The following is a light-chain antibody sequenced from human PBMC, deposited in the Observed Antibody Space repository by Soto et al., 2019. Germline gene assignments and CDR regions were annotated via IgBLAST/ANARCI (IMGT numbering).Light chain of an antibody. V-gene: IGKV1-5*03. J-gene: IGKJ2*01. CDR3: QQYNSYPYT. Sequence: DIQMTQSPSTLSPSVGDRVSITCRASHSTYSWLAWYQQKPGKAPKLLIYKASTVESGVPSRFSGSGSGTEFTLTISSLHHDDFATYYCQQYNSYPYTFAQGTKLEIK. CDR1: HSTYSW. CDR2: KAS.